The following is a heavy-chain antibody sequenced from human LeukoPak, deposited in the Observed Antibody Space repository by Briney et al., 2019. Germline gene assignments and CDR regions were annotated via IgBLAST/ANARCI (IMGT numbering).Heavy chain of an antibody. CDR3: ARAGVAGFNY. J-gene: IGHJ4*02. D-gene: IGHD2-8*01. CDR2: IYHSGST. V-gene: IGHV4-30-2*01. Sequence: SQTLSLTCAVSGGSISSGGYSWSWIRQPPGKGLEWIGYIYHSGSTYYNPSLKSRVTISVDRSKNQFSLKLSSVTAPDTAAYYCARAGVAGFNYWGQGTLVTVSS. CDR1: GGSISSGGYS.